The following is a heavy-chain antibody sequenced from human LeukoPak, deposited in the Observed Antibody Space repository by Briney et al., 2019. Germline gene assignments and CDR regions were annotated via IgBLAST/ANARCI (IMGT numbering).Heavy chain of an antibody. V-gene: IGHV4-39*07. Sequence: SGTLSLTRTVSGGAITSSSSYWGSIRQPPGKGLEWIGSIYYSANTYYNPSLKSRVTISIDTTKSQFSLRLSSVTAADTAVYYCARPNSNDIHFDYWGQGTLVTVSS. CDR2: IYYSANT. J-gene: IGHJ4*02. CDR1: GGAITSSSSY. CDR3: ARPNSNDIHFDY. D-gene: IGHD1-1*01.